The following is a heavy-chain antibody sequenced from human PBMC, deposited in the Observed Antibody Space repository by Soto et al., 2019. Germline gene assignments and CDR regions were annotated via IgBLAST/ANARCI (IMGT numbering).Heavy chain of an antibody. Sequence: ASVKVSCKASGYTFTSYAMHWVRQAPGQRLEWMGWINAGNGNTKYSQKFQGRVTITRDTSASTAYMELSSLRSEDTAVYYCAKDPGYSYGYNWAQGNLVPVSS. J-gene: IGHJ4*02. CDR3: AKDPGYSYGYN. CDR2: INAGNGNT. D-gene: IGHD5-18*01. CDR1: GYTFTSYA. V-gene: IGHV1-3*01.